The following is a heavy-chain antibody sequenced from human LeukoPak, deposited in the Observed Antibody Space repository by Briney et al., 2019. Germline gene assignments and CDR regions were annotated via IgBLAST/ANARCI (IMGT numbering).Heavy chain of an antibody. CDR3: ARTYYYDTSAYGSYYYYMDV. J-gene: IGHJ6*03. V-gene: IGHV4-30-4*01. D-gene: IGHD3-22*01. CDR2: IYYSGSA. Sequence: SQNLSLTCTVSGGSISSGDYYWSWIRQPPGKGLEWIGYIYYSGSAYYSPSLKSRVTISVDTSKNQFSLNLSSVTAADTAVYYYARTYYYDTSAYGSYYYYMDVWGKGTTVTVSS. CDR1: GGSISSGDYY.